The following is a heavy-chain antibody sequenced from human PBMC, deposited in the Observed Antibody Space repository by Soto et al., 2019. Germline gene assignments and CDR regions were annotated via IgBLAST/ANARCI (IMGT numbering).Heavy chain of an antibody. CDR3: AREVTTWAGNWFDP. CDR2: ISSSGSTI. CDR1: GFTFSSYE. J-gene: IGHJ5*02. D-gene: IGHD4-4*01. V-gene: IGHV3-48*03. Sequence: EVQLVESGGGLVQPGGSLRLSCAASGFTFSSYEMNWVRQAPGKGLEWVSYISSSGSTIYYADSVKGRFTISRDNAKNSLYLQMNSLRAEDTAVYYCAREVTTWAGNWFDPWGQGTLVTVSS.